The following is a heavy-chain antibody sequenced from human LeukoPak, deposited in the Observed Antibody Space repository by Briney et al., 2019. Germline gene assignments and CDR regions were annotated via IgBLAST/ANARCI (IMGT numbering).Heavy chain of an antibody. J-gene: IGHJ4*02. CDR2: IGEGGSEK. D-gene: IGHD6-13*01. CDR1: GFTFSSYW. Sequence: PGGSLRLSCAASGFTFSSYWMSWVRQAPGKGLEWVSNIGEGGSEKYYVDSVKSRFTISRDNAKNSLYLQMNSLRAEDTAVYYCARDRYIGKPGTEDYWGQGTLVTVSS. CDR3: ARDRYIGKPGTEDY. V-gene: IGHV3-7*01.